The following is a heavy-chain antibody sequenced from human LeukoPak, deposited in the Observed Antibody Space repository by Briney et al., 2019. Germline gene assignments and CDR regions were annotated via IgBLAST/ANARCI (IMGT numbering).Heavy chain of an antibody. D-gene: IGHD3-9*01. J-gene: IGHJ3*02. CDR3: ARDILAGYYSGGAFNI. V-gene: IGHV1-69*05. CDR2: IIPIFGTA. Sequence: VASVKVSCKASGGTFSSYAISWVRQAPGQGLEWMGGIIPIFGTANYAQKFQGRVTITTDESTGTAYMELSSLRSEDTAVYYCARDILAGYYSGGAFNIWGQGTMVTVSS. CDR1: GGTFSSYA.